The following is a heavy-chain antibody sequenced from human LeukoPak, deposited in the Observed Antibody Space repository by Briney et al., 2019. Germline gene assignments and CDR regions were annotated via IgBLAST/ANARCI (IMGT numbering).Heavy chain of an antibody. D-gene: IGHD4-17*01. V-gene: IGHV3-21*01. Sequence: GGSLRLSCAASGFTFSSYSMNWVRQAPGKGLEWVSSISGSSIYRYYYADSVKGRFTISRDNAKNSLYLQMNNLRAEDTAVYYCARDDYGDYVNYFDYWGQGTLVTVSS. CDR1: GFTFSSYS. J-gene: IGHJ4*02. CDR3: ARDDYGDYVNYFDY. CDR2: ISGSSIYR.